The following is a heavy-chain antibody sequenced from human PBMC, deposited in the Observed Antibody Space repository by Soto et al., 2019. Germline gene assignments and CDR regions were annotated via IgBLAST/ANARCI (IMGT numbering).Heavy chain of an antibody. J-gene: IGHJ6*02. V-gene: IGHV3-23*01. CDR1: GFTFSTSA. Sequence: EVQLLESGGGLVQPGGSLRLSCAASGFTFSTSALNWVRQAPGNGLEWVSAISGSGGSIHYADSVKGRFTISRDNSKNTLYLQMNSLRDEDTPVYHCVKGYWKRDVWGQGTTVNVSS. CDR3: VKGYWKRDV. D-gene: IGHD1-1*01. CDR2: ISGSGGSI.